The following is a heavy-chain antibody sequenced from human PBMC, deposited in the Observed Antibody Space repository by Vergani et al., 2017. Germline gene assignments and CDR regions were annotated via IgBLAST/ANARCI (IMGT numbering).Heavy chain of an antibody. J-gene: IGHJ6*02. Sequence: EVQLVETGGGLIQPGGSLRLSCAASGFTVSSNYMSWVRQAPGKGLEWVSVIYSGGSTYYADSVKGRFTISRDNSKNTLYLQMNSLRAEDTAVYYCASSVGYCSSTICSKGGLYYYYGMDVWGQGTTVTVSS. CDR1: GFTVSSNY. D-gene: IGHD2-2*01. CDR3: ASSVGYCSSTICSKGGLYYYYGMDV. V-gene: IGHV3-53*02. CDR2: IYSGGST.